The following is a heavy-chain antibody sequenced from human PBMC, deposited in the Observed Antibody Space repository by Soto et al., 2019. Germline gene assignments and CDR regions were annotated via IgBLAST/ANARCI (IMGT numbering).Heavy chain of an antibody. CDR2: IYYSGST. J-gene: IGHJ4*02. Sequence: SETLSLTCTVSGGSISSYYWSWIRQPPGKGLEWIGYIYYSGSTNYNPSLKSRVTISVDTSKNQFSLKLSSVTVADTAVYYCARPVVPAANYFAYWGQGTLVTSPQ. D-gene: IGHD2-2*01. V-gene: IGHV4-59*08. CDR3: ARPVVPAANYFAY. CDR1: GGSISSYY.